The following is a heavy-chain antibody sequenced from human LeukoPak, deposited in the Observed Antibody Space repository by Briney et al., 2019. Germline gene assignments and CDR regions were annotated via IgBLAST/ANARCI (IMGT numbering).Heavy chain of an antibody. Sequence: GGSLRLSCTASGFTFSSIALTWVRQAPGKGLEWVSTIRSNGDTAYNADSVNGRFTISRDNSKNTLYLQMDSLRVEDTAIYYCAKGQELDDGVFDSWGQGTLVTASS. CDR1: GFTFSSIA. CDR3: AKGQELDDGVFDS. CDR2: IRSNGDTA. J-gene: IGHJ4*02. D-gene: IGHD1-1*01. V-gene: IGHV3-23*01.